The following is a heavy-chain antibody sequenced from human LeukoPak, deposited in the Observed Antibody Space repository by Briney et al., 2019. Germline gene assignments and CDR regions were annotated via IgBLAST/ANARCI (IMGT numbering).Heavy chain of an antibody. CDR3: ARADSSGYSLDENFDY. CDR1: GGTLSSYA. J-gene: IGHJ4*02. CDR2: IIPIFAIV. Sequence: SVKVSCKASGGTLSSYALNWVRQAPGQGLEWIGRIIPIFAIVDYAQNFQGRVTITADKSTNTAYMELSSLRFEDTAFYYCARADSSGYSLDENFDYWGQGTLVTVSS. D-gene: IGHD3-22*01. V-gene: IGHV1-69*04.